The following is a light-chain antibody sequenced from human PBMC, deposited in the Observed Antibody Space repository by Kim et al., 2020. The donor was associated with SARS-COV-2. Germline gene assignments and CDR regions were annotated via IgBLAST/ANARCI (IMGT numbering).Light chain of an antibody. CDR2: AAS. Sequence: SVGERVTITCRESQDINIWVAWYQQRPGKAPKSLIYAASNLQTGVPGRFSGSGSGTEFTLTIRSLQPEDFATYYCQQYVSYPNTFGQGTRLEIK. V-gene: IGKV1D-16*01. J-gene: IGKJ5*01. CDR3: QQYVSYPNT. CDR1: QDINIW.